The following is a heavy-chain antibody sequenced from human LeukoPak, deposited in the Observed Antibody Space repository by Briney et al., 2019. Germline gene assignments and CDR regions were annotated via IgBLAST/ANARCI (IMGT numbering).Heavy chain of an antibody. CDR2: ISDSGDKT. CDR1: GFTFSSYG. J-gene: IGHJ4*02. Sequence: GGSLRLSCAASGFTFSSYGMHWVRQAPGKGLEWVSRISDSGDKTYYADSVKGRFTISRDNSKNTLYLQMNSLRAEDTAVYYCAKDYGGQLTFFDYWGQGTLVTVSS. D-gene: IGHD4/OR15-4a*01. CDR3: AKDYGGQLTFFDY. V-gene: IGHV3-NL1*01.